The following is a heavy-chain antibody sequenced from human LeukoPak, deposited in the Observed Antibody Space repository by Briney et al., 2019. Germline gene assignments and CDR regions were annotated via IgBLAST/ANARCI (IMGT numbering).Heavy chain of an antibody. J-gene: IGHJ4*02. D-gene: IGHD2-21*02. Sequence: HPGGSLRLSCAASGFTFSTYWMHWVRQAPGKGLVWVSRINTDGSSTNYADSVKGRFTISRDNAKNTLYLQMNSLRAEDTAVYYCTTEEVTAISSDYWGQGTLVTVSS. CDR3: TTEEVTAISSDY. CDR2: INTDGSST. CDR1: GFTFSTYW. V-gene: IGHV3-74*01.